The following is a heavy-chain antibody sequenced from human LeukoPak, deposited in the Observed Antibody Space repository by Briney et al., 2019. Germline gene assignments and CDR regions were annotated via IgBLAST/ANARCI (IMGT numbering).Heavy chain of an antibody. CDR3: ARAGAPYFYYYMDV. D-gene: IGHD4-17*01. V-gene: IGHV7-4-1*02. J-gene: IGHJ6*03. CDR1: GYTFTRYA. Sequence: ASVKASCKASGYTFTRYAMNWVRQAPGQGLEWMGWINTNTGNPTYAQGFTGRFVFSLDTSVSTAYLQISSLKAEDTAVYYCARAGAPYFYYYMDVWGKGTTVTVSS. CDR2: INTNTGNP.